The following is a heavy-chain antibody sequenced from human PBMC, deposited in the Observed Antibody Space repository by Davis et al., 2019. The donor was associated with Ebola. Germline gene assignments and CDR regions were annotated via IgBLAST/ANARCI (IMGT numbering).Heavy chain of an antibody. D-gene: IGHD6-19*01. CDR3: ARGSLSSGWFQEYYFDS. Sequence: PGGSLRLSCAASGLIFNNYWISWIRQAPGKGPEWVAIIKEDGGEKYYVDSVKGRFTISRDDAKNSLYLQMNNLRDEDTAVYYCARGSLSSGWFQEYYFDSWGQGTLVTVSS. CDR2: IKEDGGEK. J-gene: IGHJ4*02. CDR1: GLIFNNYW. V-gene: IGHV3-7*01.